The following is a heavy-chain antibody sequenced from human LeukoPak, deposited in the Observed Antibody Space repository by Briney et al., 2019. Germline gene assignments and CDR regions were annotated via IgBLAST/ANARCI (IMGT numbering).Heavy chain of an antibody. J-gene: IGHJ4*02. Sequence: GSLILSCAASGFTFRNYAMHWVRQAPGKGLVWVSRINSAGSSTTYADSVKGRFTISRDNAKNTLYLQVNSLRAEDTAVYYCAREAPCGSDCSYYPDYWGQGTLVTVSS. CDR1: GFTFRNYA. D-gene: IGHD2-21*02. CDR2: INSAGSST. CDR3: AREAPCGSDCSYYPDY. V-gene: IGHV3-74*01.